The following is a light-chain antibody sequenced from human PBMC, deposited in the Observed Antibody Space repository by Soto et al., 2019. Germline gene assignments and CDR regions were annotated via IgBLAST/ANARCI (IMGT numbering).Light chain of an antibody. Sequence: QSALTQPRSVSGSLGQSVTISCTGTSSDAGTYNYVSWYQQHPGKAPKVMIYDVSERPSGVPDRFSGSKSGNTASLTISGLQAEDEADYYCCSYAGSPRYVLGTGTKVTVL. CDR2: DVS. CDR1: SSDAGTYNY. J-gene: IGLJ1*01. CDR3: CSYAGSPRYV. V-gene: IGLV2-11*01.